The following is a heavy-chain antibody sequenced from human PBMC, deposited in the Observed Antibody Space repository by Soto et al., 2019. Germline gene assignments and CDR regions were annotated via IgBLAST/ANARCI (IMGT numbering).Heavy chain of an antibody. CDR3: ARYCNGDTCYSKSLDY. J-gene: IGHJ4*02. D-gene: IGHD2-15*01. CDR2: IYYSGAT. V-gene: IGHV4-59*01. CDR1: GGAINNYY. Sequence: SETLSLTCIVSGGAINNYYWSWVRQSPGKGLEWIGWIYYSGATLYNPSFKSRITMSVDTSNNQFSLKMNSVTASDTAVYYCARYCNGDTCYSKSLDYWGRGTLVTVSS.